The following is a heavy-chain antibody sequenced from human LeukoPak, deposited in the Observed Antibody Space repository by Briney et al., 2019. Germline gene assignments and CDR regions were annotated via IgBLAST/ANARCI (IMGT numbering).Heavy chain of an antibody. D-gene: IGHD6-13*01. Sequence: ASVKVSCKASGYTFTGYYMHWVRQAPGQGLEWMGWINPNSGGTNYAQKFQGRVTMTRDTSISAAYMELSRLRSDDTAVYYCARVPHSSSWYFDYWGQGTLVTVSS. V-gene: IGHV1-2*02. CDR1: GYTFTGYY. J-gene: IGHJ4*02. CDR3: ARVPHSSSWYFDY. CDR2: INPNSGGT.